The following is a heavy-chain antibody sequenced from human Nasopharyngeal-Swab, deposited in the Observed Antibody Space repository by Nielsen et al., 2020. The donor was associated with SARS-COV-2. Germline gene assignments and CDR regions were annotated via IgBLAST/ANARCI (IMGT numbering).Heavy chain of an antibody. Sequence: SATLSLTCTVSGGSISSYYWSWIRQPPGKGLEWIGYIYYSGSTNYNPSLKSRVTISVDTSKNQFSLKLSSVTAADTAVYYCARDGRDYSSSWYYYYVMDVWGQGTTVTVSS. D-gene: IGHD6-13*01. CDR3: ARDGRDYSSSWYYYYVMDV. CDR2: IYYSGST. J-gene: IGHJ6*02. V-gene: IGHV4-59*01. CDR1: GGSISSYY.